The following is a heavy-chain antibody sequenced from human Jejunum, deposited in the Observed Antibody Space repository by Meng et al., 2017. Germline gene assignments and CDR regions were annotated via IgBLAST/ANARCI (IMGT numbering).Heavy chain of an antibody. J-gene: IGHJ6*02. CDR2: IYTSGSS. V-gene: IGHV4-61*02. D-gene: IGHD2-15*01. CDR1: GGSISSGSHY. CDR3: TRGCSGGSCNSGYGMDV. Sequence: LRLSCPVPGGSISSGSHYWSWVRQPAGKGLEWIGRIYTSGSSNYNPSLKSRVTISVDTSMNQFSLTLNSVTAADTAVYYCTRGCSGGSCNSGYGMDVWGQGTTVTVSS.